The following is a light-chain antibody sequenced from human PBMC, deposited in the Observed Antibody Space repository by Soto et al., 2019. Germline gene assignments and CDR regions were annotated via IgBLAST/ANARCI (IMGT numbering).Light chain of an antibody. Sequence: QSVLTQPASVSGSPGQSITISCTGTNSDVGDYNYVSWYQQRPGKAPKLIIYAVSDRPSGISNRFSGSKSGNTASLTISGLQAEDEADYYCISYTSISTRVFGGGTKLTVL. J-gene: IGLJ3*02. V-gene: IGLV2-14*01. CDR2: AVS. CDR1: NSDVGDYNY. CDR3: ISYTSISTRV.